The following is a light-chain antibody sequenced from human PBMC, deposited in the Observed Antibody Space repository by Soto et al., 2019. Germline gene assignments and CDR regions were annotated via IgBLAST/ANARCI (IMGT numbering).Light chain of an antibody. CDR3: QQSYTRT. V-gene: IGKV1-39*01. Sequence: DIQLTQSPSSLSASVGDRVSISCRASQSISNYLNWYQQKPGKAPKVLIFAASRVHSGVPSRFSGSGTGIDFTLTISSLEPEDFASYYCQQSYTRTFGQGTKVEI. CDR2: AAS. CDR1: QSISNY. J-gene: IGKJ1*01.